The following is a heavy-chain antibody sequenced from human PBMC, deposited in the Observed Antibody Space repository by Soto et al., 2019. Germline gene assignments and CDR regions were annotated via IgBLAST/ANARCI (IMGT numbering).Heavy chain of an antibody. V-gene: IGHV3-30-3*01. D-gene: IGHD1-26*01. CDR3: ASLNAPGARAASVYY. Sequence: QVQLVESGGGVVQPGRSLRLSCAASGFTFSSYAMHWVRQAPGKGLEWVAVISYDGSNKYYADSVKGRFTISRDNSKNTLYLQMNSLRAEDTAVYYCASLNAPGARAASVYYWGQGTLVTVSS. CDR1: GFTFSSYA. J-gene: IGHJ4*02. CDR2: ISYDGSNK.